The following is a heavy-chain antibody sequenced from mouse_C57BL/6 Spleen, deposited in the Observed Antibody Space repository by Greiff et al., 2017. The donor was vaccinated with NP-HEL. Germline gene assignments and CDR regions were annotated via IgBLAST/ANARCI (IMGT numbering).Heavy chain of an antibody. D-gene: IGHD2-3*01. CDR2: IHPNSGST. V-gene: IGHV1-64*01. Sequence: VQLQQPGAELVKPGASVKLSCKASGYTFTSYWMHWVKQRPGQGLEWIGMIHPNSGSTNYNEKFKSKATLTVDKSSSTAYMQLSSLTSEDSAVYYCARGGDYDGYYRAFAYWGQGTLVTVSA. CDR1: GYTFTSYW. J-gene: IGHJ3*01. CDR3: ARGGDYDGYYRAFAY.